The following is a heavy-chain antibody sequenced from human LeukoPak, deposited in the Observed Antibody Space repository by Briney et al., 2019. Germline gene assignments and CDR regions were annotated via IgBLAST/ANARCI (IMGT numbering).Heavy chain of an antibody. CDR3: ARAHAAEKGWFDP. D-gene: IGHD2-2*01. J-gene: IGHJ5*02. V-gene: IGHV1-24*01. CDR2: FDPEDGET. Sequence: ASVKVSCKVSGYTLTELSMHWVRQAPGKGLEWMGGFDPEDGETIYAQKFQGRVTMTEDTSTDTAYMELRSLRSDDTAVYYCARAHAAEKGWFDPWGQGTLVTVSS. CDR1: GYTLTELS.